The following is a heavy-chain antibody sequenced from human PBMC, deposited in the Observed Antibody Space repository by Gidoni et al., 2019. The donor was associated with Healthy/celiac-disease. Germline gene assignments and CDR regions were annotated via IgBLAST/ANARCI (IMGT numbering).Heavy chain of an antibody. CDR1: GLSFSSYA. CDR3: ARDAGSGDFWSGYTHYYYYMDV. V-gene: IGHV3-30-3*01. J-gene: IGHJ6*03. CDR2: ISYDGSNN. D-gene: IGHD3-3*01. Sequence: QVQLVASGGGVVQPGRSLRPPCSASGLSFSSYAMPWVRQAPGKGLEWVAVISYDGSNNCYAGSVKGRFTISRDKSKNTLYLQMNSLRAEDTAVYYCARDAGSGDFWSGYTHYYYYMDVWGKGTTVTVSS.